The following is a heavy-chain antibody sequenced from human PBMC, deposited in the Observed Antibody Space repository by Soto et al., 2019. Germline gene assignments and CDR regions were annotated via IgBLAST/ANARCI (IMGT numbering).Heavy chain of an antibody. CDR1: GFPFDSYS. J-gene: IGHJ4*02. CDR3: ARDDDSAMALNFDY. V-gene: IGHV3-48*02. D-gene: IGHD5-18*01. Sequence: GGSLSLSCAASGFPFDSYSMNWVRQAPGKGLEWVSYIDSSSSNKHYADSVKGRFTISRDNAKNALYLQMSSLRDEDTAVYYCARDDDSAMALNFDYWGQGTLVTVSS. CDR2: IDSSSSNK.